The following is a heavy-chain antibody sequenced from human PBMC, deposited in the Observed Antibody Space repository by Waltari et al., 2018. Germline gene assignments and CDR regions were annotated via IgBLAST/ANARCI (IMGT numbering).Heavy chain of an antibody. Sequence: QVQLVESGGGVVQPGGSLRLPWAASGFTFSSFGLTWVRQAPGKGLEWVAFIRYDGSNKYYADSVKGRFTISRDNSKNTLYLQMNSLRAEDTAVYYCKAVAGTGYWGQGTLVTVSS. CDR3: KAVAGTGY. D-gene: IGHD6-19*01. CDR2: IRYDGSNK. V-gene: IGHV3-30*02. CDR1: GFTFSSFG. J-gene: IGHJ4*02.